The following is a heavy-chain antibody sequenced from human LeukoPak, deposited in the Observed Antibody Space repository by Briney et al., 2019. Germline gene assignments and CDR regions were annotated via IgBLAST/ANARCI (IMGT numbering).Heavy chain of an antibody. J-gene: IGHJ4*02. CDR1: GGSISSGGYY. CDR2: IYYSGST. V-gene: IGHV4-31*03. CDR3: ARGGYCSGGSCYPRLFDY. Sequence: SQTLSLTCTVSGGSISSGGYYWSWIGQHPGKGLEWIGYIYYSGSTYYNPSLKSRVTISVDTSKNQFSLKLSSVTAADTAVYYCARGGYCSGGSCYPRLFDYWGQGTLVTVSS. D-gene: IGHD2-15*01.